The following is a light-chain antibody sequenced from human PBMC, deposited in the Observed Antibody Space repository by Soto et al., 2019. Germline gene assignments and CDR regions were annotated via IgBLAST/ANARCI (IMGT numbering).Light chain of an antibody. CDR1: QDISGY. J-gene: IGKJ2*01. Sequence: QLTQSPSSLSASIGDRVTSTCRASQDISGYLAWYQQQPGKAPKLLIYAASTLHSGVPTRFSGSGSGTEFILTIGRLQPEDFATYYCQHLAGTFGQGTKLA. V-gene: IGKV1-9*01. CDR2: AAS. CDR3: QHLAGT.